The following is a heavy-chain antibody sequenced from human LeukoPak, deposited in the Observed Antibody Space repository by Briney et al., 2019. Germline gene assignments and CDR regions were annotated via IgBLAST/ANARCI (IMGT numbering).Heavy chain of an antibody. CDR2: ISGSGGST. Sequence: GGSLRLSCAASGLTFSSYAMSWDRPAPGKGLEWVSAISGSGGSTYYADSVKGRFTISRDNSKNTLYLQMNSLRAEDTTVYYCAKDRGELLQEYYFDYWGQGTLVTVSS. CDR3: AKDRGELLQEYYFDY. CDR1: GLTFSSYA. D-gene: IGHD3-10*01. V-gene: IGHV3-23*01. J-gene: IGHJ4*02.